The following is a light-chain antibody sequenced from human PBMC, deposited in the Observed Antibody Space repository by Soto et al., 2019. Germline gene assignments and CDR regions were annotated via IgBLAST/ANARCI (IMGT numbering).Light chain of an antibody. CDR3: SSYKSSSLEV. V-gene: IGLV2-14*01. J-gene: IGLJ1*01. Sequence: SVLTQPASVAGAPGQSITISCTGTSSDVGGYNYVSWYQQHPGKAPKLMIYEVSNRPSGVSNRFSGSKSGNTASLTISGHQAEVEADYYCSSYKSSSLEVFGPAANVTVL. CDR1: SSDVGGYNY. CDR2: EVS.